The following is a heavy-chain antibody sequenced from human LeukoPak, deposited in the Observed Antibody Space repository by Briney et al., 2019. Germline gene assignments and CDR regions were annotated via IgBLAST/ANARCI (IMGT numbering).Heavy chain of an antibody. CDR2: INTNTGNP. CDR3: ARPDTAMVTDLVY. CDR1: GGTFSSYA. V-gene: IGHV7-4-1*02. Sequence: ASVKVSCKASGGTFSSYAISWVRQAPGQGLEWMGWINTNTGNPTYAQGFTGRFVFSLDTSVSTAYLQISSLKAEDTAVYYCARPDTAMVTDLVYWGQGTLVTVSS. D-gene: IGHD5-18*01. J-gene: IGHJ4*02.